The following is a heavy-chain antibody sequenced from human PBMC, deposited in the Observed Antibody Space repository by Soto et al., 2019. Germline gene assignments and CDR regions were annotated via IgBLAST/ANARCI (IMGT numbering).Heavy chain of an antibody. V-gene: IGHV4-59*01. CDR3: ARISSVDPYGYVNGGLDV. CDR1: GGSIRSYY. J-gene: IGHJ6*02. D-gene: IGHD5-18*01. Sequence: SETLSLACSVSGGSIRSYYWSWIRQSPEKGLEWIGYFYHSGNSNYNPSLKSRVTISVDTSKNQLSLSLRSVTAADTAVYFCARISSVDPYGYVNGGLDVWGQGTTVTVSS. CDR2: FYHSGNS.